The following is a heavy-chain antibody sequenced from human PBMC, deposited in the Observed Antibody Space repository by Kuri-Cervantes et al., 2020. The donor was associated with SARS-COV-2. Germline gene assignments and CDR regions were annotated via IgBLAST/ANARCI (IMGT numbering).Heavy chain of an antibody. V-gene: IGHV1-2*04. CDR3: ARGTVRGIIQYYYYAMDV. J-gene: IGHJ6*02. CDR2: INPNSGGT. Sequence: ASVKVSCKASGYTFSVYYMYWVRQAPGQGLEWMGWINPNSGGTNYAQKFQGWVTMTRDTSISTAYMELSRLRSDDTAVYYCARGTVRGIIQYYYYAMDVWGQGTTVTVS. CDR1: GYTFSVYY. D-gene: IGHD3-10*01.